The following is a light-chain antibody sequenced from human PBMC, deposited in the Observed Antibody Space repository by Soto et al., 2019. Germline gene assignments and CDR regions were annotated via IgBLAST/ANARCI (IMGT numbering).Light chain of an antibody. CDR3: SSYTSSDTLV. V-gene: IGLV2-14*01. CDR2: EVS. Sequence: QPALTQPASVSGSPGQSITISCTGTTSDVGLYNYVSWYQQHPGKAPKLMISEVSNRPSGVSNRFSGSKSGNTASLTISGLQAEDEADYYCSSYTSSDTLVFGAGTKVTVL. J-gene: IGLJ2*01. CDR1: TSDVGLYNY.